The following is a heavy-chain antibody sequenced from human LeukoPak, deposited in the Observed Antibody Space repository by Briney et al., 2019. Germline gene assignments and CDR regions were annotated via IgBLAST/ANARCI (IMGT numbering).Heavy chain of an antibody. CDR2: ISYDGGNK. D-gene: IGHD6-19*01. CDR3: AKSAAVVYGMDV. V-gene: IGHV3-30*18. J-gene: IGHJ6*02. Sequence: GGSLRLSCAASGFTFSGYGMHWVRQAPGKGLEWVALISYDGGNKYYADSVKGRFTISRDNSKNTLYLQMNSLTVGDTAVYYCAKSAAVVYGMDVWGQGTTVTVSS. CDR1: GFTFSGYG.